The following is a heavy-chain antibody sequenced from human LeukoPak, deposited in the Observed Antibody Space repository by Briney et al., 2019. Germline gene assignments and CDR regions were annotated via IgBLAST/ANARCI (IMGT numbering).Heavy chain of an antibody. V-gene: IGHV1-69*01. CDR2: IIPIFGTA. Sequence: SSVKASCKASGGTFISYAISWVRQAPGQGGEWMGGIIPIFGTANYAQKFQGRVTITADESTSTAYMELSSLRSEDTAVYYCARDQGDLARTSSMDYWGQGTLVTVSS. CDR1: GGTFISYA. D-gene: IGHD2-21*02. J-gene: IGHJ4*02. CDR3: ARDQGDLARTSSMDY.